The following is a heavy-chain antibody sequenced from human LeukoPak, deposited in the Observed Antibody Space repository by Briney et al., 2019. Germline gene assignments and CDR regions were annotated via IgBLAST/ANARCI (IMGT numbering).Heavy chain of an antibody. D-gene: IGHD1-26*01. J-gene: IGHJ4*02. V-gene: IGHV3-7*01. CDR1: GFTFSSYW. CDR2: IKQDGSEK. CDR3: ARDGVSGSPLDF. Sequence: GGSLRLSCAASGFTFSSYWMSWVRQAPGKGLEWVANIKQDGSEKNYVDSVKGRFTISRDNAKKSLYLQMNSLRDEDTAVYYCARDGVSGSPLDFWGQGARVTVST.